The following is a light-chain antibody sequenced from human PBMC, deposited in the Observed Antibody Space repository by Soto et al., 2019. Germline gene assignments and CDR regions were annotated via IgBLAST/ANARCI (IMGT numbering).Light chain of an antibody. CDR3: QQYDTYSGT. V-gene: IGKV1-5*03. Sequence: IQMTQSPSTLSASVGDRVTITCRASQFINSWLAWYQQKPGKAPKILIYKTSTLQSGVPSRFSGSGSGTEFTLTISSLQSDDFATYYCQQYDTYSGTFGPGTKVDI. CDR1: QFINSW. J-gene: IGKJ3*01. CDR2: KTS.